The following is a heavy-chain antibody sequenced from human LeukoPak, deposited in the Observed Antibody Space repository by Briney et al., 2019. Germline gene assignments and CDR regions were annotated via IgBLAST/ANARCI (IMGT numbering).Heavy chain of an antibody. J-gene: IGHJ4*02. CDR2: IRYDGSNK. V-gene: IGHV3-30*02. CDR3: AKGGLLVASFDY. D-gene: IGHD5-12*01. Sequence: GGSLRLSCAASGFTFSSYGMHWVRQAPGKGLEWVAFIRYDGSNKYYADSVKGRFTISRDNSKNTLYLQMNSLRAEDTAVYYCAKGGLLVASFDYWGQGTLVTVSS. CDR1: GFTFSSYG.